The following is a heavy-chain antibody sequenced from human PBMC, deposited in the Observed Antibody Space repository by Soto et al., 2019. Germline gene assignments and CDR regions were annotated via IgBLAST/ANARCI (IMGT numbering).Heavy chain of an antibody. J-gene: IGHJ4*02. CDR1: GGSISSYY. V-gene: IGHV4-4*07. Sequence: QVQLQESGPGLVKPSETLSLTCTVSGGSISSYYWSWIRQPAGKGLEWIGRIYTSGRTNYNPSLKSRVTISVDPSKNPCSLKLSSLTAADTAVYYCASGYGDYDLDSWGQGTLVTVYS. CDR2: IYTSGRT. D-gene: IGHD4-17*01. CDR3: ASGYGDYDLDS.